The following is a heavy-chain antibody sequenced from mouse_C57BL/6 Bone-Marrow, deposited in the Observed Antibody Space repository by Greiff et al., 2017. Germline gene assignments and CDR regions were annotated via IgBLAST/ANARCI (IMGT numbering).Heavy chain of an antibody. CDR2: INPYNGDT. CDR1: GYSFTGYF. Sequence: EVKLMESGPELVKPGDSVKISCKASGYSFTGYFMNWVMQSHGKSLEWIGRINPYNGDTFYNQKFKGKATLTVDKSSSTANMELRRLTSEDSAVYYCARGNYYGSSYGYFDVWGTGTTVTVSS. V-gene: IGHV1-20*01. D-gene: IGHD1-1*01. CDR3: ARGNYYGSSYGYFDV. J-gene: IGHJ1*03.